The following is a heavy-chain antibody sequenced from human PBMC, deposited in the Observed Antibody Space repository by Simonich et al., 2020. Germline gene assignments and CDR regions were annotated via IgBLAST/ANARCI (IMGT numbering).Heavy chain of an antibody. Sequence: EVQLVQSGAEVNKPGESLKISCTGSGYSFTSYWVGWVRQMPGKGLEWMGISYPGDSDTRYSPSFQDQVTISADKSISTADLQWSSRKASDTAMYYCARQLNDFDIWGQGTMVTVSS. D-gene: IGHD1-1*01. CDR3: ARQLNDFDI. CDR1: GYSFTSYW. CDR2: SYPGDSDT. V-gene: IGHV5-51*01. J-gene: IGHJ3*02.